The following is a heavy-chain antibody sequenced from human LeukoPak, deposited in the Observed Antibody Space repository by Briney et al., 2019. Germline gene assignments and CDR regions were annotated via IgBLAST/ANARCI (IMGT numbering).Heavy chain of an antibody. J-gene: IGHJ5*02. CDR3: ARGRRCSGGSCYSPEYNWFDP. V-gene: IGHV4-59*01. D-gene: IGHD2-15*01. CDR1: GGSISGYD. CDR2: IYYSGST. Sequence: SETLSLTCTVSGGSISGYDWSWIRQAPGKGLEWIGYIYYSGSTNYNPSLKRRVTISIDTSKNQFSLKLSSVTAADTAVYYCARGRRCSGGSCYSPEYNWFDPWGQGTLVTVSS.